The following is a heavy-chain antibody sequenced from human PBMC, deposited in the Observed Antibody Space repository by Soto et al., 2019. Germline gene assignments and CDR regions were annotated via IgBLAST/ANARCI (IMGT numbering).Heavy chain of an antibody. Sequence: ASVNVSCKTSGYTFSNYYINWVRQAPGQGLQWMGRINPSGGSTSYAQKFQGRVTMTRVTSTSTVYMDLSSLRSEDTAVYYCVKSQEVVVVSAAPIDYWGQVTLVTV. CDR3: VKSQEVVVVSAAPIDY. CDR2: INPSGGST. V-gene: IGHV1-46*01. CDR1: GYTFSNYY. D-gene: IGHD2-2*01. J-gene: IGHJ4*02.